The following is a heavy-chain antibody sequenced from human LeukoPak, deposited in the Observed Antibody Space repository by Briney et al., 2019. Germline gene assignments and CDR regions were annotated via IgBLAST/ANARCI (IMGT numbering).Heavy chain of an antibody. Sequence: SETLSLTCTVSGGSVSSGSYYWSWIRQPPGKGLEWIGYIYYSGSTNYNPSLKSRVTISVDTSKNQFSLKLSSVTAADTAVYYCARDGSDYYDSSGYLRLFDYWGQGTLATVSS. J-gene: IGHJ4*02. CDR3: ARDGSDYYDSSGYLRLFDY. CDR2: IYYSGST. CDR1: GGSVSSGSYY. V-gene: IGHV4-61*01. D-gene: IGHD3-22*01.